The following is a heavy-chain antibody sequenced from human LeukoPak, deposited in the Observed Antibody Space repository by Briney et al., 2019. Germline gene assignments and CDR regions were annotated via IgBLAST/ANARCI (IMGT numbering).Heavy chain of an antibody. CDR2: IYYSGST. CDR1: GGSIRSGDFY. CDR3: ARNGGNSDYDY. V-gene: IGHV4-30-4*01. Sequence: PSQTLSLTCTVSGGSIRSGDFYWSWIRQPPGKGLEWIGYIYYSGSTNYKPSLKSRVTMLLDKSKNQFSLKLNSVTAADTAVYYCARNGGNSDYDYWGQGTLVTVSA. D-gene: IGHD4-23*01. J-gene: IGHJ4*02.